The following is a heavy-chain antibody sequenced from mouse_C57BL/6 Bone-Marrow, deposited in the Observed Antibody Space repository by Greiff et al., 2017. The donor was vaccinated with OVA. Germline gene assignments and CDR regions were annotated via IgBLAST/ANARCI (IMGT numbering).Heavy chain of an antibody. CDR3: ARHGSPFAY. CDR1: GFTFSSYG. Sequence: EVQGVESGGDLVKPGGSLKLSCAASGFTFSSYGMSWVRQTPDKRLEWVATISSGGSYTYYPDSVKGRFTISRDNAKNTLYLQMSSLKSEDTAMYYCARHGSPFAYWGQGTLVTVSA. D-gene: IGHD6-1*01. J-gene: IGHJ3*01. CDR2: ISSGGSYT. V-gene: IGHV5-6*01.